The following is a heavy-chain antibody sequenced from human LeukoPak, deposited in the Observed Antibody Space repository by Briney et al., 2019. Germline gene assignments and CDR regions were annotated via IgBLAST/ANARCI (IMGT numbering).Heavy chain of an antibody. V-gene: IGHV3-30*18. CDR1: GFTFSSYG. D-gene: IGHD6-13*01. CDR3: AKDQGGGSSWYTA. Sequence: PGRSPRLSCAASGFTFSSYGMHWVRQAPGKGLEWVAVISYDGSNKYYADSVKGRFTISRDNSKNTLYLQMNSLRAEDTAVYYSAKDQGGGSSWYTAWGQGTLVTVSS. CDR2: ISYDGSNK. J-gene: IGHJ4*02.